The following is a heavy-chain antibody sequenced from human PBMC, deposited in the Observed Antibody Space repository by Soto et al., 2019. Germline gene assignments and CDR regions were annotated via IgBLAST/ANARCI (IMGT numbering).Heavy chain of an antibody. V-gene: IGHV3-11*01. CDR1: GFTFSDHY. J-gene: IGHJ4*02. CDR2: ISSSGSTI. D-gene: IGHD2-8*01. Sequence: GGSLRLSCAASGFTFSDHYMSWLRQAPGKGLEWVSYISSSGSTIYYADSVKGRFTISRDNAKNSLYLQMNSLRAEGTAVYYCASPYAISFHYWGQGALVTVSS. CDR3: ASPYAISFHY.